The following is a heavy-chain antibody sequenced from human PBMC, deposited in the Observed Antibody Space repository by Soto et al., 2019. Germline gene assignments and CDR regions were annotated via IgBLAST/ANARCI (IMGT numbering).Heavy chain of an antibody. V-gene: IGHV4-30-4*01. CDR2: IYYSGST. CDR3: ARTGYCSGGSCYSDFDY. D-gene: IGHD2-15*01. J-gene: IGHJ4*02. CDR1: GGSISSGDYY. Sequence: QVQLQESGPGLVKPSQTLSLTCTVSGGSISSGDYYWSWIRQPPGKGLEWIGYIYYSGSTYYNPSLKSRVTISVDTSKNQFSLKLSSVTAADTAVYYCARTGYCSGGSCYSDFDYWGQGTLVTVSS.